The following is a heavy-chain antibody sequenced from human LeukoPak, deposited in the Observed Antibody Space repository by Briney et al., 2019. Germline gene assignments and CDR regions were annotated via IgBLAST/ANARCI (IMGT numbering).Heavy chain of an antibody. J-gene: IGHJ5*02. Sequence: GGSLRLSCAASGFTVSSNYMSWVRQAPGKGLEWVSVVSTGGDVTDYADSVKGRFTISRDNSKNTVYLQMNSLRVEDTALYYCAKDDGEGSTYNWFDLWGQGTLVTVSS. CDR2: VSTGGDVT. V-gene: IGHV3-23*01. CDR3: AKDDGEGSTYNWFDL. CDR1: GFTVSSNY. D-gene: IGHD3-3*01.